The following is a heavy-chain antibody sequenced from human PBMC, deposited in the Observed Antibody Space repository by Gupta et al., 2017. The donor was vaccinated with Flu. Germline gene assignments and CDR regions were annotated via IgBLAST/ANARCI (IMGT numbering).Heavy chain of an antibody. CDR3: TTDCPPRRGFCNFDY. CDR1: GFTFSNAW. J-gene: IGHJ4*02. Sequence: EVQLVESGGGLVKPGGSLRLSCAASGFTFSNAWMSWVRQAPGKGLEWVGRIKSKTDGGTTDYAAPVKGRFTISRDDSKNTLYLQMNSLKTEDTAVYYCTTDCPPRRGFCNFDYWGQGTLVTVSS. V-gene: IGHV3-15*01. CDR2: IKSKTDGGTT. D-gene: IGHD3-10*01.